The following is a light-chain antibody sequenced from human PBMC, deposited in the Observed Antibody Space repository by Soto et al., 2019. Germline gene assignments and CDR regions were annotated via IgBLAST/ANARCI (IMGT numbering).Light chain of an antibody. CDR1: SSNIGTNY. Sequence: QPVLTQPPSASGAPGRRVTISCSGSSSNIGTNYVYWYQHLPGTAPKLLIYDTKQRPSGVPDRFPGSKSGTSASLAISGLRSEDEADYYCAAWDDSLSGPVFGGGTQLTVL. CDR2: DTK. V-gene: IGLV1-47*02. J-gene: IGLJ7*01. CDR3: AAWDDSLSGPV.